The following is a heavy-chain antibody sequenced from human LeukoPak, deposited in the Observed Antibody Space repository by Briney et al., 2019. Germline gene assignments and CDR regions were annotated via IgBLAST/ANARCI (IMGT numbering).Heavy chain of an antibody. Sequence: SETLSLTCTVSGGSITSYYWTWIRQPPGKGLEWIGSIYYSGSTYYNPSLKSRVTISVDTSKNQFSLKLSSVTAADTAVYYCARSIAAAGKGGFDYWGQGTLVTVSS. CDR3: ARSIAAAGKGGFDY. CDR1: GGSITSYY. CDR2: IYYSGST. J-gene: IGHJ4*02. V-gene: IGHV4-39*01. D-gene: IGHD6-13*01.